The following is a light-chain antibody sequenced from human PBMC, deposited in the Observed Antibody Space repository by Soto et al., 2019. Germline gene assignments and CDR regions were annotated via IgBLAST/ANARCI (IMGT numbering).Light chain of an antibody. J-gene: IGKJ1*01. CDR1: QSVSSN. CDR3: QQYNNWPLWT. CDR2: SAS. V-gene: IGKV3-15*01. Sequence: EIVMTQSPATLSVSPGERATLSCRASQSVSSNLAWYQQRPGQAPRLLMYSASARATGIPARFSGSGSGTDFTLTISSLQSEEFAIYYCQQYNNWPLWTFGQGNKVEIK.